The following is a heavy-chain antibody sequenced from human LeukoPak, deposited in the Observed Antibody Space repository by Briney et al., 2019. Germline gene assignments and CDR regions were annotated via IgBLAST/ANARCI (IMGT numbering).Heavy chain of an antibody. CDR1: GDTFSSYS. V-gene: IGHV1-69*13. CDR3: ARGRRDGRFYYYYYMDV. Sequence: GASVKVSCEASGDTFSSYSTRCVRPAPGQGLEWMGVIIPIFGTANYAQKFEGRVTITADESTSTAYMWLSSLRSEDTAMYYCARGRRDGRFYYYYYMDVGGKGTTVTVSS. J-gene: IGHJ6*03. CDR2: IIPIFGTA. D-gene: IGHD5-24*01.